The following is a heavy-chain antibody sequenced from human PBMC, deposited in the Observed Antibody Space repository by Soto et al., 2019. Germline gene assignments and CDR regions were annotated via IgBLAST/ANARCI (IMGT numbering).Heavy chain of an antibody. CDR3: ARGRNIVVVPAAKLYYMDV. CDR1: GGSISSSRYY. J-gene: IGHJ6*03. Sequence: SETLSLTCTVSGGSISSSRYYWGWIRQPPGKGLEWIGSIYYSGSTYYNPSLKSRVTISVDTSKNQFSLKLSSVTAADTAVYYCARGRNIVVVPAAKLYYMDVWGKGTTVTVSS. D-gene: IGHD2-2*01. CDR2: IYYSGST. V-gene: IGHV4-39*01.